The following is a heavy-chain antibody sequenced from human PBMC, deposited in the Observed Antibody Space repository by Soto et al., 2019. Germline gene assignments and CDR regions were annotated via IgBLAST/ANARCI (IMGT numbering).Heavy chain of an antibody. CDR2: INWNGAFA. Sequence: EVQLVESGGDLVQPGRSLRLSCAASGFNFDDHAMNWVRQVPGKGLEWVSGINWNGAFAGYANSVKGRFTISRDNAKNSLTLLMNGLRPEDTALYYCTRDIFRTITTIDYWGQGTLVTVSS. CDR1: GFNFDDHA. CDR3: TRDIFRTITTIDY. J-gene: IGHJ4*02. D-gene: IGHD1-1*01. V-gene: IGHV3-9*01.